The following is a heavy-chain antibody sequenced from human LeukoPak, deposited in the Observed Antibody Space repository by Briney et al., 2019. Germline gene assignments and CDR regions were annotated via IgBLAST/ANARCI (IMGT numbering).Heavy chain of an antibody. CDR1: GFTFSTYW. V-gene: IGHV3-7*04. D-gene: IGHD1-26*01. Sequence: GGSLRLSCAASGFTFSTYWMSWVRQAPGKGLEWVANINHDGSDKHYVDSVKGRFTISRDNAKNSLYLQMNSLRAEDTAVYYCAGDMYSGSYYGVNYWGQGTLVTVSS. CDR2: INHDGSDK. J-gene: IGHJ4*02. CDR3: AGDMYSGSYYGVNY.